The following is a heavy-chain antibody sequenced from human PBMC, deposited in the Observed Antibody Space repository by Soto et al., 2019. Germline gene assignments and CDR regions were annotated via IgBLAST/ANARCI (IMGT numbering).Heavy chain of an antibody. D-gene: IGHD3-10*01. CDR3: ATAYYYGSGSYYQYLNYFDY. CDR1: GYTLTELS. CDR2: FDPEDGAT. J-gene: IGHJ4*02. V-gene: IGHV1-24*01. Sequence: ASVKVSCKVSGYTLTELSMHWVRQAPGKGLEWMGGFDPEDGATIYAQKFQGRVTMTEDTSTDTAYMELSSLRSEDTAVYYCATAYYYGSGSYYQYLNYFDYWGQGTLVTVSS.